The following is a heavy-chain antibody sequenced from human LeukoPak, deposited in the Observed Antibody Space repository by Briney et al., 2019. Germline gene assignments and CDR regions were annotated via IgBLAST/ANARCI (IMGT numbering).Heavy chain of an antibody. V-gene: IGHV3-53*01. CDR3: ARDYHRTFDY. CDR2: IYSGGST. Sequence: PGGSLRLSCAASGFTVSSNYMSWVRQAPGKGLEWVSVIYSGGSTYYADSVKGRFTISRDNSKNTLYLQMNSLGAEDTAVYYCARDYHRTFDYWGQGTLVTVSS. J-gene: IGHJ4*02. CDR1: GFTVSSNY. D-gene: IGHD1-7*01.